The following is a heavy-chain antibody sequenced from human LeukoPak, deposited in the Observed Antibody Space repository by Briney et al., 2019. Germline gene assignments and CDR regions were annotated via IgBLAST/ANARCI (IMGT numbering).Heavy chain of an antibody. Sequence: GGSLRLSCAASGFTFSDYYMSWIRQAPGKGLEWVSYISSSGSTIYYADSVKGRFTIPRDNAKNSLYLQMNSLRAEDTAVYYCARDVDTAMALLFDYWGQGTLVTVSS. D-gene: IGHD5-18*01. CDR2: ISSSGSTI. V-gene: IGHV3-11*01. J-gene: IGHJ4*02. CDR1: GFTFSDYY. CDR3: ARDVDTAMALLFDY.